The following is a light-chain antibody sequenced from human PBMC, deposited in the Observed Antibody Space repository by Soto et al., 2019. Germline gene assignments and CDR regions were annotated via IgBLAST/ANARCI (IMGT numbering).Light chain of an antibody. J-gene: IGKJ5*01. Sequence: EVVLTQSPGTLSLSPGERATLSCRASQSFSSNYLAWYQQKPGQAPSLLIYGASSRATGIPDRFSGSGSGTEFTLTINSLQSEDFAVYYCQQYNNWPRTFGQGTRLEIK. CDR2: GAS. V-gene: IGKV3D-15*01. CDR3: QQYNNWPRT. CDR1: QSFSSN.